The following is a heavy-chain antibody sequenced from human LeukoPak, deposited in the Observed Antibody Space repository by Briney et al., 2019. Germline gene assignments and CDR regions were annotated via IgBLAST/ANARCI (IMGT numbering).Heavy chain of an antibody. J-gene: IGHJ4*02. V-gene: IGHV3-48*04. D-gene: IGHD3-22*01. Sequence: GGSLRLSCAASGFTFSSYSMNWVRQAPGKGLEWVSYISSSSSTIYYADSVRGRFTISRDTAKNSLYLQMNSLSAEDTAVYNCVRGRGYYSSYFDYWGQGTLVTV. CDR3: VRGRGYYSSYFDY. CDR2: ISSSSSTI. CDR1: GFTFSSYS.